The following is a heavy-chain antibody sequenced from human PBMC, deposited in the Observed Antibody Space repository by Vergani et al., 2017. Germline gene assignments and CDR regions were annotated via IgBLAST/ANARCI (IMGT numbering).Heavy chain of an antibody. D-gene: IGHD6-13*01. CDR3: ARLAAAGNFDY. V-gene: IGHV4-34*11. Sequence: QVQLQQWGAGLLKPSETLSLTCAVYGGSFSSYYWSWIRQPPGKGLEWIGYIYYSGSTNYNPSLKSRVTMSVDTSKNQFSLKLNSVTAADTAVYYCARLAAAGNFDYWGQGTLVTVSS. J-gene: IGHJ4*02. CDR2: IYYSGST. CDR1: GGSFSSYY.